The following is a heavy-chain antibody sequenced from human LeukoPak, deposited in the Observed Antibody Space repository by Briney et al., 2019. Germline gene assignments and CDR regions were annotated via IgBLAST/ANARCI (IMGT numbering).Heavy chain of an antibody. CDR1: GFTFSTYA. J-gene: IGHJ4*02. D-gene: IGHD4-23*01. CDR3: ARGRPHGNDY. Sequence: GGSLRLSCVASGFTFSTYAMHWVRQAPGKGLEWVAVILYDGNNKYYADSVKGRFTISRDNAKNTLYLQMNSLRVEDTAVYYCARGRPHGNDYWGQGTLVTVSS. CDR2: ILYDGNNK. V-gene: IGHV3-30-3*01.